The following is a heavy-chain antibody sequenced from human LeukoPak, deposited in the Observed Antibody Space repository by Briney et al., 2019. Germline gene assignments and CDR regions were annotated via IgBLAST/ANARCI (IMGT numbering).Heavy chain of an antibody. J-gene: IGHJ4*02. CDR2: ISYDGSNK. CDR3: ARGITSESDY. D-gene: IGHD2-2*01. V-gene: IGHV3-30*04. Sequence: GRSPRLSCAASGFTFSSYAMHWVRQAPGKGLEWVAVISYDGSNKYYADSVKGRFTISRDNSKNTLYLQMNSLRAEDTAVYYCARGITSESDYWGQGTLVTVSS. CDR1: GFTFSSYA.